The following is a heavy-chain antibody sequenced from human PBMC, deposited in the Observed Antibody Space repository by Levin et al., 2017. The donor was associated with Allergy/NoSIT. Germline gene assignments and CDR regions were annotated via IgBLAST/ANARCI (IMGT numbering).Heavy chain of an antibody. CDR1: GGSITGGSTASPTSY. D-gene: IGHD1-26*01. CDR2: INYSGNT. J-gene: IGHJ3*02. Sequence: MSSETLSLTCSVSGGSITGGSTASPTSYWGWIRQPPGMGLEWIGSINYSGNTYYNRSLKSRVTMSVDTSKNSFSLRLNSVTAADTAAYYCARQRSGTYYIDAFDMWGQGTMVTVSS. CDR3: ARQRSGTYYIDAFDM. V-gene: IGHV4-39*02.